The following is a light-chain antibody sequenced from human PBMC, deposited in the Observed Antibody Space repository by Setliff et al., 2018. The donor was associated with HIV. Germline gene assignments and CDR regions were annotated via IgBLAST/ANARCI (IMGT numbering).Light chain of an antibody. V-gene: IGLV1-44*01. CDR1: DSNSGSRI. CDR3: TTWDDSLNGPV. Sequence: GRDSNSGSRIVNWYQQIPGRAPKLLIFRNDQRPSGVPARFSGSKTGTSASLAISGLQSEDEADYYCTTWDDSLNGPVFGGGTQRTVL. J-gene: IGLJ2*01. CDR2: RND.